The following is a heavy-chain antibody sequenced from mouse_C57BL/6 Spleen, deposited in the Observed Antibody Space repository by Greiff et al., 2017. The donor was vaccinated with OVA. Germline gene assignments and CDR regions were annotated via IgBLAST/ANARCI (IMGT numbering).Heavy chain of an antibody. D-gene: IGHD1-1*01. CDR1: GFTFSDYG. CDR2: ISSGSSTI. CDR3: ARTGSSYWYFDV. Sequence: EVQRVESGGGLVKPGGSLKLSCAASGFTFSDYGMHWVRQAPEKGLEWVAYISSGSSTIYSADTVKGRFTISRDNAKNTLCLQITSLRSEDTAMYYCARTGSSYWYFDVWGTGTTVTVSS. V-gene: IGHV5-17*01. J-gene: IGHJ1*03.